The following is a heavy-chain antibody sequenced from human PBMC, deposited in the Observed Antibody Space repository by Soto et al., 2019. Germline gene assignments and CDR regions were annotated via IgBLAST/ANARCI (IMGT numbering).Heavy chain of an antibody. V-gene: IGHV4-59*08. Sequence: SETLSLTCTVSGGSISSYYGSWIRQPPGKGLEWIGYIYYSGSTNYNPSLKSRVTISVDPSKNQFSLMLTAVTAADTAVYYCARTHSGSYYSVFNYWGRGSLVTVSS. CDR1: GGSISSYY. CDR3: ARTHSGSYYSVFNY. J-gene: IGHJ4*02. D-gene: IGHD1-26*01. CDR2: IYYSGST.